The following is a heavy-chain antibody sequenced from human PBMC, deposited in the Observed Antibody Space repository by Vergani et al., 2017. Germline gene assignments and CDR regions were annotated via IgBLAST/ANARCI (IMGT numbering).Heavy chain of an antibody. V-gene: IGHV1-18*01. CDR2: ISAYNGNT. CDR1: GYTFTSYG. D-gene: IGHD3-16*02. CDR3: ARDYDYIWGSYLSVGVTFDP. J-gene: IGHJ5*02. Sequence: VSCKASGYTFTSYGISWARQAPGQGLEWMGWISAYNGNTNYAQKLQGRVTMTTDTSTSTAYMELRSLRSDDTAVYYCARDYDYIWGSYLSVGVTFDPWGQGTLVTVSS.